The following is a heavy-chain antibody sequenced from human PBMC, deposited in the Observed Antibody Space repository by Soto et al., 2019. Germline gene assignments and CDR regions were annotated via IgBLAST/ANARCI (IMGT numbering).Heavy chain of an antibody. J-gene: IGHJ1*01. Sequence: GGSLRLSCAASGLIFKNHAMHWVRQAPGKGLEWVAFISHDGTNQKYADDVKGRFIISRDNSNNTLHLQMNSLRGEDSAVYYCTRELTVVRGRIIRGEYFQFWGQGTVVTVSS. V-gene: IGHV3-30-3*01. CDR1: GLIFKNHA. CDR2: ISHDGTNQ. D-gene: IGHD3-10*02. CDR3: TRELTVVRGRIIRGEYFQF.